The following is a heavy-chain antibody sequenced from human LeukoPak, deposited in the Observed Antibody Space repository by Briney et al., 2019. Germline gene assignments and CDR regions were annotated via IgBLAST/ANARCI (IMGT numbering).Heavy chain of an antibody. CDR3: ARNRYYYGSGSYGVPNWFDP. CDR1: GGSISSNSYY. CDR2: IYYSGST. Sequence: PSETLSLTCTVSGGSISSNSYYWGWIRQPPGKGLEWIGSIYYSGSTYYKSSLKSQFTISVDTSKNQFSLKLSSVTAADTAVYYCARNRYYYGSGSYGVPNWFDPWGQGTLVIVSS. V-gene: IGHV4-39*01. D-gene: IGHD3-10*01. J-gene: IGHJ5*02.